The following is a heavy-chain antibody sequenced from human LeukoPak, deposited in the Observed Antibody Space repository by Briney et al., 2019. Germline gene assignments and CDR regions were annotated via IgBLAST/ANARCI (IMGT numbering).Heavy chain of an antibody. CDR1: GFTFSSYS. V-gene: IGHV3-30*18. CDR2: ISYDGSNK. D-gene: IGHD2-8*01. CDR3: ANPRGGGLIFDY. Sequence: GSLRLSCAASGFTFSSYSMNWVRQAPGKGLEWVAVISYDGSNKYYGDSVKGRFTISRDNSKNTLYLQMNSLRAEDTAVYYCANPRGGGLIFDYWGQGTLVTVSS. J-gene: IGHJ4*02.